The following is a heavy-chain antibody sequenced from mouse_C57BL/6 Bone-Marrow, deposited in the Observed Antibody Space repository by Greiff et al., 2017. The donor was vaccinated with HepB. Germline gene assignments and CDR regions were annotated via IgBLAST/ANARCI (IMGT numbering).Heavy chain of an antibody. CDR2: ISNLAYSI. Sequence: EVKLVESGGGLVQPGGSLKLSCAASGFTFSDYGMAWVRQAPRKGPEWVAFISNLAYSIYYADTVTGRFTISRGNAKNTLYLEMSSLRSEDTAMYYCARKGDYYGSSYWYFDVWGTGTTVTVSS. V-gene: IGHV5-15*01. CDR3: ARKGDYYGSSYWYFDV. CDR1: GFTFSDYG. D-gene: IGHD1-1*01. J-gene: IGHJ1*03.